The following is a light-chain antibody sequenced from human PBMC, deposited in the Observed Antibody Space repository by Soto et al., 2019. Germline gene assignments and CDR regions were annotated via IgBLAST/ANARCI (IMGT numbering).Light chain of an antibody. CDR3: QSFDSSLTAWV. CDR2: AYT. Sequence: QAVVTQPPSVSGAPGQRVTISCTGSNSNIGAGYDLHWYQQFPGAAPNLLIFAYTNRPSGVPDRSSGSKSGTSASLAITGLQADDEADYYCQSFDSSLTAWVFGGGTKLTVL. CDR1: NSNIGAGYD. J-gene: IGLJ3*02. V-gene: IGLV1-40*01.